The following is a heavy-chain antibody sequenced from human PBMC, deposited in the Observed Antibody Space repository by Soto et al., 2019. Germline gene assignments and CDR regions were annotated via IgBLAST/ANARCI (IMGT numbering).Heavy chain of an antibody. CDR1: GFKFSDYY. CDR2: ISGTSSAI. CDR3: ARDRDGYNDRLIFFDP. V-gene: IGHV3-11*01. Sequence: RRLSCAASGFKFSDYYMSWIRQAPGKGLEWVSYISGTSSAIYYADSVKGRFTISRDNAKNSLYLQMNSLRAQDTAVYYCARDRDGYNDRLIFFDPRGQGTLVTVSS. J-gene: IGHJ5*02. D-gene: IGHD2-21*01.